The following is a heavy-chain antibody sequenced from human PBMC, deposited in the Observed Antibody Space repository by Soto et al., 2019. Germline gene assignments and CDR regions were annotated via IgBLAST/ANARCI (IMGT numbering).Heavy chain of an antibody. CDR2: ISGSGGST. Sequence: PGGSLRLSCAASGFTFSSYAMSWVRQAPGKGLEWVSAISGSGGSTYYADSVKGRFTISRDNSKNTLYLQMNSLRAEDTAVYYFAKDGGSGWSYYYYYYMDVWGKGTTVTVSS. CDR3: AKDGGSGWSYYYYYYMDV. J-gene: IGHJ6*03. D-gene: IGHD6-19*01. V-gene: IGHV3-23*01. CDR1: GFTFSSYA.